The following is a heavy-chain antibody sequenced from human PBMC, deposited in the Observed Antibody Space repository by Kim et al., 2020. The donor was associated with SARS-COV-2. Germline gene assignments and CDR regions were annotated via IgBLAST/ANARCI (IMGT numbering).Heavy chain of an antibody. D-gene: IGHD6-6*01. CDR1: GFIFRSFE. CDR3: TRDQDYPSEYFRPDYFQE. V-gene: IGHV3-48*03. Sequence: GGSLRLSCGVSGFIFRSFEMSWVRQAPGKGLEWIAHISSSGGTVYYADSVRGRFTVSRDNIKNSLSLQMDSLGVEDTAVYYCTRDQDYPSEYFRPDYFQEWPHGILVPVFS. J-gene: IGHJ1*01. CDR2: ISSSGGTV.